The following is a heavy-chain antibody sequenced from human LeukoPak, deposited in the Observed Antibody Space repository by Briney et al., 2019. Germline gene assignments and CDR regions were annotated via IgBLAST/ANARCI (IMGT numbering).Heavy chain of an antibody. V-gene: IGHV3-7*01. D-gene: IGHD3-3*01. CDR1: GLTFSSYW. J-gene: IGHJ4*02. Sequence: PGGSLRLSCAASGLTFSSYWMTWVRQAPGKGLEWVANIKQDGSEKNIVDPVKGRFTISSDNAKNSLYLQMDSLRAEDTAVYYCARDFREWSLDYWGQGTLVTVSS. CDR3: ARDFREWSLDY. CDR2: IKQDGSEK.